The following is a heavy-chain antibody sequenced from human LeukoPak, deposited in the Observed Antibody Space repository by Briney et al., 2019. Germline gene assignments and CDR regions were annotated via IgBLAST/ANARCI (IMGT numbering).Heavy chain of an antibody. Sequence: GGSLRLSCAASGFTFSSYSMNWVRQAPGKGLEWVSSISSSSSYIYYADSVKGRFTISRDNAKNSLYLQMNSLRAEDTAVYYCVRERHYYDSSGYVIDYWGQGTLVTVSS. CDR1: GFTFSSYS. CDR2: ISSSSSYI. CDR3: VRERHYYDSSGYVIDY. D-gene: IGHD3-22*01. J-gene: IGHJ4*02. V-gene: IGHV3-21*01.